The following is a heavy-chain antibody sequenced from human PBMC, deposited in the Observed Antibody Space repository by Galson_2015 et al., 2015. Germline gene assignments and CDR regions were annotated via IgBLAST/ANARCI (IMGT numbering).Heavy chain of an antibody. Sequence: SVKVSCKASGYTFTSYAMHWVRQAPEQRLEWMGWINAGNGNTKYSQKFQGRVTITRDTSASTAYMELSSLRSEDTAVYYCARDQYYDSSGYYPFDYWGQGTLVTVSS. CDR1: GYTFTSYA. CDR2: INAGNGNT. CDR3: ARDQYYDSSGYYPFDY. D-gene: IGHD3-22*01. J-gene: IGHJ4*02. V-gene: IGHV1-3*01.